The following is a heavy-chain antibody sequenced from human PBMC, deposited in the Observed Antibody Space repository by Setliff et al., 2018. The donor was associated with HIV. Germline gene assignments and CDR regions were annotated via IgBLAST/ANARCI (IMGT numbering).Heavy chain of an antibody. CDR2: IYYSGRT. V-gene: IGHV4-38-2*02. CDR3: ASFFVTTVTNQDY. Sequence: PSETLSLTCTVSGYSISSGYYWGWIRQPPGKGLEWIGSIYYSGRTYYNPSLQSRVTISLDTSNNQFSLKLTSVTAADTAMYYCASFFVTTVTNQDYWGQGTPVTVSS. J-gene: IGHJ4*02. D-gene: IGHD4-17*01. CDR1: GYSISSGYY.